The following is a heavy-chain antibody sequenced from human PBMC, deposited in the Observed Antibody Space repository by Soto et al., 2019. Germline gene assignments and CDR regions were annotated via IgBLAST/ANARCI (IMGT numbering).Heavy chain of an antibody. CDR1: GFSFRSLA. D-gene: IGHD2-15*01. CDR3: ARLQRSGGGHY. V-gene: IGHV3-30-3*01. Sequence: QVQLVESGGGVVQPGRSLRLSCAASGFSFRSLAMHWVRQAPGKGLEWVAVIAYDGSEIYYADSVKGRFTISRDNSNHTLFLQMNSLGAEDTALYYCARLQRSGGGHYWGQGTLVTVSS. CDR2: IAYDGSEI. J-gene: IGHJ4*02.